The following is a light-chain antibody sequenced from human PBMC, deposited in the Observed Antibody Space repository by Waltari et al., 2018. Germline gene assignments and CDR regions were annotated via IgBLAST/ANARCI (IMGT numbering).Light chain of an antibody. CDR2: TVS. CDR1: QSITKY. Sequence: DIQMTPSPASLSASVGETVTITCRASQSITKYLNWYQQKAGEVPKLLMFTVSTLQRGVSSRFSGRGSGTNFTLTITSLQREDFATYHCQQTHTTPYTFGQGTKLEI. J-gene: IGKJ2*01. CDR3: QQTHTTPYT. V-gene: IGKV1-39*01.